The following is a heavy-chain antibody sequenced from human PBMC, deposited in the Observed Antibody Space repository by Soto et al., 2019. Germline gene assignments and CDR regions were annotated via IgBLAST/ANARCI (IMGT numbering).Heavy chain of an antibody. Sequence: QVQLVQSGAEVKKPGASVKVSCKASGYTFTGYYMHWVRQAPGQGLEWMGWINPNSGGPNYAQKFQGWVTMTRDTSISTAYMELSRLRSDDTAVYYCARWGVFGEYAFDIWGQGTMVTVSS. CDR3: ARWGVFGEYAFDI. V-gene: IGHV1-2*04. D-gene: IGHD3-10*01. J-gene: IGHJ3*02. CDR2: INPNSGGP. CDR1: GYTFTGYY.